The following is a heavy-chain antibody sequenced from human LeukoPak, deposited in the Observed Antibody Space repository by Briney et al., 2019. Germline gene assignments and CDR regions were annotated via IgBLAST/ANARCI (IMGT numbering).Heavy chain of an antibody. D-gene: IGHD6-13*01. Sequence: PSETLSLTCTVSGGSIRSYYWSWIRQSPGKGLEWIGYSSYIGRNNYNPSLKSRVTISIDTSKSQFSLKLTSVNAADTAVYFCARSTGYSSTWELDSWGQGTLVTVSS. J-gene: IGHJ4*02. CDR2: SSYIGRN. CDR1: GGSIRSYY. CDR3: ARSTGYSSTWELDS. V-gene: IGHV4-59*01.